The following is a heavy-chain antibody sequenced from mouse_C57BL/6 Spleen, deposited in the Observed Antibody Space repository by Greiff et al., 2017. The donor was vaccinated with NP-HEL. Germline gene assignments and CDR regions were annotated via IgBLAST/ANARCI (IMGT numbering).Heavy chain of an antibody. J-gene: IGHJ2*01. CDR2: ISSGGSYP. CDR3: ARQGVNLLLDY. D-gene: IGHD2-1*01. CDR1: GFTFSSYG. Sequence: EVQGVESGGDLVKPGGSLKLSCAASGFTFSSYGMSWVRQTPDKRLEWVATISSGGSYPYYPDSVKGRFTISRDNAKNTLYLQMSSLKSEETAMYYCARQGVNLLLDYWGQGTTLTVSS. V-gene: IGHV5-6*01.